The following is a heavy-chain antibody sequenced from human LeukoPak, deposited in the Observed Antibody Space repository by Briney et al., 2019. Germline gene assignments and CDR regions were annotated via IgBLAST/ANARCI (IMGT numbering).Heavy chain of an antibody. Sequence: GGSLRLSCAASGFTVSSNYMTWVRQAPGKGLEWVSVIHKNAITYYADTVRGRFTISRDNARNSVYLPMNSLRVEDTAVYYCARGAERYSSITNWFDPWGQGTLVTVSS. CDR2: IHKNAIT. V-gene: IGHV3-53*01. CDR1: GFTVSSNY. J-gene: IGHJ5*02. CDR3: ARGAERYSSITNWFDP. D-gene: IGHD6-13*01.